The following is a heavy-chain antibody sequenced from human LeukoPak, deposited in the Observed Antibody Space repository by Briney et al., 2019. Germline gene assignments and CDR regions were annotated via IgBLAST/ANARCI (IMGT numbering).Heavy chain of an antibody. Sequence: GGSLRLSCAASGFTFSSYSMNWVRQAPGKGLEWVPSISSSSSYIYYADSVKGRFTISRDNAKNSLYLQMNSLRAEDTAVYYCARDAPPHCSSTSCYRDYWGQGTLVTVSS. CDR1: GFTFSSYS. CDR3: ARDAPPHCSSTSCYRDY. J-gene: IGHJ4*02. V-gene: IGHV3-21*01. CDR2: ISSSSSYI. D-gene: IGHD2-2*01.